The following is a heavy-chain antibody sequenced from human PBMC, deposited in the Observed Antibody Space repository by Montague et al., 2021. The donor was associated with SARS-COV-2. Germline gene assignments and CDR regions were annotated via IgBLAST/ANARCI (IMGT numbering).Heavy chain of an antibody. CDR3: ARRVTGTTVHYYYYGMDV. CDR1: GRPLNSGGYY. V-gene: IGHV4-31*03. Sequence: TLSLTCTVSGRPLNSGGYYWTWIRQHPGKGLEWIGYVYHTGSTYYNPSLKSRVTISVDTSKNQFSLKLSSVTAADTAVYYCARRVTGTTVHYYYYGMDVWGQGTPVTVSS. D-gene: IGHD1-20*01. J-gene: IGHJ6*02. CDR2: VYHTGST.